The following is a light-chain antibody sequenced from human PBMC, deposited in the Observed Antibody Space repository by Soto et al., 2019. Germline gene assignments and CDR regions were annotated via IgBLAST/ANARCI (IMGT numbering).Light chain of an antibody. Sequence: EIVLTQSPGTLSLSPGERATLSCRASQSVSSSYLAWYQQKPGQAPRLLIYGASSRATGIPDRFSGGGSGTDFTLTISSPQSEDSAVYYCQHYNNWPPYAFGQGTKLEIK. CDR2: GAS. J-gene: IGKJ2*01. CDR1: QSVSSSY. CDR3: QHYNNWPPYA. V-gene: IGKV3-20*01.